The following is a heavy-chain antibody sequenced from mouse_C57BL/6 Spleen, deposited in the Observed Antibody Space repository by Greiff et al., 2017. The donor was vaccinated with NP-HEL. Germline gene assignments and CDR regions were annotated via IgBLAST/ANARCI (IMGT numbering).Heavy chain of an antibody. Sequence: VQLQQSGAELVKPGASVKLSCTASGYTFTGYWMPWVQQRPGQGLEWIGMIHPNSGSTNYNEKFKSKATLTVDTSSSAAYMQLSSLTSEDSAVYYCARPRNYYAMDGWGQGTSVTVAS. V-gene: IGHV1-64*01. CDR2: IHPNSGST. CDR1: GYTFTGYW. CDR3: ARPRNYYAMDG. J-gene: IGHJ4*01.